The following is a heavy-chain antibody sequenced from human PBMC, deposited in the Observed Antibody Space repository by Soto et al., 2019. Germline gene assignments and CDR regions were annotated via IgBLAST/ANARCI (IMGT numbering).Heavy chain of an antibody. CDR3: LRVFATYYFDL. J-gene: IGHJ4*02. Sequence: QVQLVESGGGVVQPGRSLRLSCAASGFTFSTYGMHWVRQAPGKGLEWVALIWSDGTNKYYADSVKGRFTISRDNSKKTRNLQMNSLRAEDTAVYYCLRVFATYYFDLWGQGNMVTVSS. D-gene: IGHD3-3*01. CDR2: IWSDGTNK. CDR1: GFTFSTYG. V-gene: IGHV3-33*01.